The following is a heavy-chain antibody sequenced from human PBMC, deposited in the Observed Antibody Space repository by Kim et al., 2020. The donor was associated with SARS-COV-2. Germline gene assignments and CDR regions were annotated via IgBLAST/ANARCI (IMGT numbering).Heavy chain of an antibody. V-gene: IGHV1-69*02. CDR1: GGTFSSYT. J-gene: IGHJ4*02. CDR2: IIPILGIA. D-gene: IGHD6-13*01. CDR3: ALGQQLVKPRGYFDY. Sequence: SVKVSCKASGGTFSSYTISWVRQAPGQGLEWMGRIIPILGIANYAQKFQGRVTITADKSTSTAYMELSSLRSEDTAVYYCALGQQLVKPRGYFDYWGQGTLVTVSS.